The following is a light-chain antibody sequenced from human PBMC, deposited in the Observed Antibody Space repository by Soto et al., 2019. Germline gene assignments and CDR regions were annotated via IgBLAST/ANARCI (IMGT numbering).Light chain of an antibody. V-gene: IGLV2-14*01. Sequence: QSVLTQPASVSGSLGQSITISCTGTTRDIAGYNYISWYQQLPGKAPKLMIYQVTIRPSGISNRFSGSKSGNTASLTISGLQAEDEADYYCISYTSDDVRYVFGTGTKVTVL. CDR2: QVT. CDR1: TRDIAGYNY. J-gene: IGLJ1*01. CDR3: ISYTSDDVRYV.